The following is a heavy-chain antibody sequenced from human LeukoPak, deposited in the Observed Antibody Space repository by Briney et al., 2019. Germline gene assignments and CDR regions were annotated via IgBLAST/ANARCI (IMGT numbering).Heavy chain of an antibody. V-gene: IGHV4-39*07. CDR3: ARGNSGSYYVAFDY. Sequence: SETLSLTCTVSGGSISSSSYYWGWIRQPPGKGLEWIGSIYYSGSTYYNPSLKSRVTISVDTSKNQFSLKLSSVTAADTAVYYCARGNSGSYYVAFDYWGQGTLVTVSS. J-gene: IGHJ4*02. CDR1: GGSISSSSYY. CDR2: IYYSGST. D-gene: IGHD1-26*01.